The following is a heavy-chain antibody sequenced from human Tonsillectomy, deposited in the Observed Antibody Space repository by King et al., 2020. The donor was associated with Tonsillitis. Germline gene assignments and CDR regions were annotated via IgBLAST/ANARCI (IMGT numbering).Heavy chain of an antibody. D-gene: IGHD6-19*01. J-gene: IGHJ4*02. Sequence: VQLQQWGAGLLKPSETLSLTCGVYGESLSGYYWSWIRQPPGKGLEWIGEIHHSGSTNYNPSLKSRVTISVDTSKNPFSLKLSSVTAADTAVYYCARRFSGYSGWYRGYWGPGTLVTVSS. CDR1: GESLSGYY. CDR3: ARRFSGYSGWYRGY. CDR2: IHHSGST. V-gene: IGHV4-34*01.